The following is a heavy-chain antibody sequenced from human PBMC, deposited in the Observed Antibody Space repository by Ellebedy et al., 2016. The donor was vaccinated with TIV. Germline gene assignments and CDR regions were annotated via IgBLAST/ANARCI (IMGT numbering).Heavy chain of an antibody. CDR2: IIQSGTM. D-gene: IGHD3-10*01. CDR1: GGSLSGYY. Sequence: SETLSLTCAVYGGSLSGYYWSWIRQPPGKGLEWIGEIIQSGTMNYSPSLKSRVTISVDKSKNQFSLRLSSVTAADTAVYSCARWFGELLYVRWFDPWGQGTLVTVSS. J-gene: IGHJ5*02. CDR3: ARWFGELLYVRWFDP. V-gene: IGHV4-34*12.